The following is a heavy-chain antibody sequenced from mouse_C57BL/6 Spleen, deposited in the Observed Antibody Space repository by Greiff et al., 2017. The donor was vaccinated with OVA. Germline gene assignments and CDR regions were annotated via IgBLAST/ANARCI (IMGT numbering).Heavy chain of an antibody. CDR1: GYTFTSYW. CDR2: IDPSDSYT. V-gene: IGHV1-50*01. D-gene: IGHD1-1*01. CDR3: ERPAYGSIYTWFAY. Sequence: QVQLKQPGAELVKPGASVKLSCKASGYTFTSYWMQWVNQRPGQGLEWIGEIDPSDSYTNYTQKFKGKATLTVDTSSSTAYMQLSSLTSEDSAVYHCERPAYGSIYTWFAYWGQGTRVTVSA. J-gene: IGHJ3*01.